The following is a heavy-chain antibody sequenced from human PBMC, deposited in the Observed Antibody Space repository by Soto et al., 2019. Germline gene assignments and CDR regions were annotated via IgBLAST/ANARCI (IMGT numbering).Heavy chain of an antibody. CDR3: ATAILNCSGGSCYSYDAFDI. CDR2: IYHSGST. V-gene: IGHV4-4*02. Sequence: QVQLQESGPGLVKPSGTLSLTCAVSGGSISSSNWWSWVRQPPGKGLEWIGEIYHSGSTNYNPSLKSRVTISVDNSKHQFSLKLSSVTAADTAVYYCATAILNCSGGSCYSYDAFDIWGQGTTVTVAS. CDR1: GGSISSSNW. D-gene: IGHD2-15*01. J-gene: IGHJ3*02.